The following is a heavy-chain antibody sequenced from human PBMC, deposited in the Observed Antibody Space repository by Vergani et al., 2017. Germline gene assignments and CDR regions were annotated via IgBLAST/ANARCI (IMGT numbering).Heavy chain of an antibody. CDR1: GFTFSSYW. J-gene: IGHJ4*02. CDR3: ARVWSYGDHFDC. Sequence: EVQLVESGGGLVQPGGSLRLSCAASGFTFSSYWMHWVRQAPGKGLVWVSRINSDGSSTSYADSVKGRFTSSRDNAKNTLYLQMNSLGAEDTAVYYCARVWSYGDHFDCWGQGTLVTVSS. CDR2: INSDGSST. D-gene: IGHD4-17*01. V-gene: IGHV3-74*01.